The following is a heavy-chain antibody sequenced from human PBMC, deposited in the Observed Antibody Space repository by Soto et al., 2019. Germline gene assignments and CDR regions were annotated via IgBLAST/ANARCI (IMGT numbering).Heavy chain of an antibody. Sequence: LILSCAASGFTFSSYAMHWVRQAPGKGLEWVAVISYDGSNKYYADSVKGRFTISRDNSKNTLYLQMNSLRAEDTAVYYCARDSYYYDSSGYYDYWGQGTLVTVSS. D-gene: IGHD3-22*01. CDR3: ARDSYYYDSSGYYDY. J-gene: IGHJ4*02. CDR2: ISYDGSNK. V-gene: IGHV3-30-3*01. CDR1: GFTFSSYA.